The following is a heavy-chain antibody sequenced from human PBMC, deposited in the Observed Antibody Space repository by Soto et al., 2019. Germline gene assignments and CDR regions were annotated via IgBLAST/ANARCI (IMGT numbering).Heavy chain of an antibody. D-gene: IGHD6-19*01. CDR3: ARRWGGWSHKNYYYYYGMDV. J-gene: IGHJ6*02. Sequence: SETLSLTCTVSGGSISSAAYYWSWIRQHPGKGLEWIGYISHSGSTYYNPSLKSRVTISVDTSKNQFSLRLSSVTAADTAVYYCARRWGGWSHKNYYYYYGMDVWGQGTTVTVSS. CDR1: GGSISSAAYY. CDR2: ISHSGST. V-gene: IGHV4-31*03.